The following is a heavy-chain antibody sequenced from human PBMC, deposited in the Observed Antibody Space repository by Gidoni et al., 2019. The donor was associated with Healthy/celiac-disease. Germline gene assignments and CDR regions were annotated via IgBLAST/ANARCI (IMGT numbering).Heavy chain of an antibody. D-gene: IGHD3-3*01. V-gene: IGHV4-34*01. CDR3: ARGGYLWSNDGYYFDY. Sequence: VQLQQFGAGLLKPSVTLSLTCAVYCGSFSGYYCSWIRQPPGKGLEWIGEINHSGSTNYNPSLKSRVTISGDTSKNQFSLKLSYVTAADTAVYYCARGGYLWSNDGYYFDYWGQGTLVTVSS. CDR2: INHSGST. J-gene: IGHJ4*02. CDR1: CGSFSGYY.